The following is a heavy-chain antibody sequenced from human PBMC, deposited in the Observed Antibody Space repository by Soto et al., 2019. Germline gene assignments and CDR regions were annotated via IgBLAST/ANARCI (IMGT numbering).Heavy chain of an antibody. J-gene: IGHJ6*02. V-gene: IGHV1-58*01. D-gene: IGHD3-3*01. CDR2: IVVGSGNT. Sequence: SVKVSCKASGFTFTSSAVQWVRQARGQRLEWIGWIVVGSGNTNYAQKFQERVTITRDMSTSTACMELSSLRSEDTAVYYCAAPSTIFGVVIPGDYYYGMDVWGQGTTVTVSS. CDR1: GFTFTSSA. CDR3: AAPSTIFGVVIPGDYYYGMDV.